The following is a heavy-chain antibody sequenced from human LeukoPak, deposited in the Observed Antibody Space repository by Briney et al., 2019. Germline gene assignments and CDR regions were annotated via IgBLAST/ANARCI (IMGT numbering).Heavy chain of an antibody. CDR3: ARVNTAMVIHYFDY. J-gene: IGHJ4*02. CDR1: GGTFSSYS. V-gene: IGHV1-69*13. Sequence: SVKVSCKASGGTFSSYSISWVRQAPGQGLEWMGGIIPIFGTANYAQKFQGRVTITADESTSTAYMELSSLRSEDTAVYYCARVNTAMVIHYFDYWGQGTLVTVSS. CDR2: IIPIFGTA. D-gene: IGHD5-18*01.